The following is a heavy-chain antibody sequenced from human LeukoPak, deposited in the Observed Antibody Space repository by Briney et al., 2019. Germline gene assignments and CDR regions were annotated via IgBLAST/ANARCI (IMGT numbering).Heavy chain of an antibody. CDR1: GFTFSSYG. J-gene: IGHJ4*02. CDR2: ISYDGSNK. CDR3: AKELGSGSYFDY. D-gene: IGHD1-26*01. V-gene: IGHV3-30*18. Sequence: PGRSLRLSCAASGFTFSSYGMHWVRQAPGKGLEWVAVISYDGSNKYYADSVKGRFTISRDNSKNTLYLQMNSLRAEDTAVYYCAKELGSGSYFDYWGQGTLVTASS.